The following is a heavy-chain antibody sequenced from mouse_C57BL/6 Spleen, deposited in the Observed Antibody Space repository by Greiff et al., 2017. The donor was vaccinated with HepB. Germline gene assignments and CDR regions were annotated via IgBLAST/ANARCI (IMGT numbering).Heavy chain of an antibody. CDR3: ARDTYDSNSYWYFDV. CDR1: GFTFSSYA. Sequence: EVQGVESGGGLVKPGGSLKLSCAASGFTFSSYAMSWVRQTPEKRLEWVATISDGGSYTYYPDNVKGRFTISRDNAKNNLYLQMSHLKSEDTAMYYCARDTYDSNSYWYFDVWGTGTTVTVSS. D-gene: IGHD2-5*01. V-gene: IGHV5-4*01. CDR2: ISDGGSYT. J-gene: IGHJ1*03.